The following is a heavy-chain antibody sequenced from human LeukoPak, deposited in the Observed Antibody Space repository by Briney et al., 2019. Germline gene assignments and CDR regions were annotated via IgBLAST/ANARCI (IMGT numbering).Heavy chain of an antibody. CDR1: EFTFSNYW. D-gene: IGHD3-22*01. Sequence: GGSLRLSCAASEFTFSNYWMYWVRQTPGKGLVWVSCINSDGSSTSYADSVKGRFTISRDNAKNTLYLQLNSLRAEDTAVYYCVPYYDSSGYYHDYYYYGMDVWGQGTTVTVSS. CDR2: INSDGSST. V-gene: IGHV3-74*01. CDR3: VPYYDSSGYYHDYYYYGMDV. J-gene: IGHJ6*02.